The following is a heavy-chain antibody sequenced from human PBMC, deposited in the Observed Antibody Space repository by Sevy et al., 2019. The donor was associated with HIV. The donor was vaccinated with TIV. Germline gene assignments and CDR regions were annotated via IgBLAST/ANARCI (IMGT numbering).Heavy chain of an antibody. V-gene: IGHV4-59*12. CDR1: GGSISVYY. D-gene: IGHD5-12*01. CDR2: IYYTGTT. Sequence: SETLSRTCTVSGGSISVYYWSWIRQPPGKGLEYIGYIYYTGTTNYNPSLKSRVTMSVDTSKNQFSLKLTSVTAADTAVYYCARAPPVRSGDDSLNWFDPWGQGTLVTVSS. CDR3: ARAPPVRSGDDSLNWFDP. J-gene: IGHJ5*02.